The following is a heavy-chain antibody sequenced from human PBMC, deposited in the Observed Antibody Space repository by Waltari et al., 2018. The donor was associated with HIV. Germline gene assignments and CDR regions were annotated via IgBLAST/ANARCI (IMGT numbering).Heavy chain of an antibody. J-gene: IGHJ4*02. CDR1: GFPFGNYS. Sequence: QVQLVESGGGVVQPGRSLILSCAASGFPFGNYSIYWVRQAPGKGLEWVAVISYDGSNKYYADSVKGRFTISRDNSKNTLYLQMNSLRAEDTAVYYCARDPYYYDSSGYLCYFDYWGQGTLVTVSS. V-gene: IGHV3-30-3*01. CDR2: ISYDGSNK. D-gene: IGHD3-22*01. CDR3: ARDPYYYDSSGYLCYFDY.